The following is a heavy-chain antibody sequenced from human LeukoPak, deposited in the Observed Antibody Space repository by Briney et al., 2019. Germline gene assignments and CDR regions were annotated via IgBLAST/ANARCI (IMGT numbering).Heavy chain of an antibody. V-gene: IGHV4-59*01. D-gene: IGHD3-22*01. CDR3: ARGGSPRKDRDSSCYPIDY. J-gene: IGHJ4*02. CDR2: IYYSGST. CDR1: GGSISSYY. Sequence: SETLSLTCTVSGGSISSYYWSWIRQPPGKGLEWIGYIYYSGSTNYNPSLKSRVTISVDTSKNLFSLKLSSVTAADTAVYYCARGGSPRKDRDSSCYPIDYWGQGTLVTVSS.